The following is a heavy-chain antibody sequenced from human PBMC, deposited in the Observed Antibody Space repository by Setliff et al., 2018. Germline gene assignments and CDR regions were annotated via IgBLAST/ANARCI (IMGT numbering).Heavy chain of an antibody. J-gene: IGHJ3*02. CDR2: IHYTGVA. V-gene: IGHV4-30-4*01. Sequence: SETLSLTCTVSGGSITSNNYFWSWIRQPPGKGLEWIGYIHYTGVAFYSPSLKSRAAIAMDTSKNQVTLRLASVTAADTAVYYCAREVDIPIQSDGFDIWGRGSMVTVSS. CDR1: GGSITSNNYF. D-gene: IGHD5-12*01. CDR3: AREVDIPIQSDGFDI.